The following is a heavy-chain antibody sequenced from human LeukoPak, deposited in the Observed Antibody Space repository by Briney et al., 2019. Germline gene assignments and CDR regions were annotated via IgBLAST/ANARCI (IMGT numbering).Heavy chain of an antibody. V-gene: IGHV4-59*01. J-gene: IGHJ6*03. CDR1: GGSISSYY. CDR3: TRDGSSGWPYYYYYYMDV. Sequence: PSETLSLTCTVSGGSISSYYWSWIRQPPGKGLEWIGYIYYSGSTNYNPSLKSRVTISVDTSKNQFSLKLSSVTAADTAVYYCTRDGSSGWPYYYYYYMDVWGKGTTVTVSS. CDR2: IYYSGST. D-gene: IGHD6-19*01.